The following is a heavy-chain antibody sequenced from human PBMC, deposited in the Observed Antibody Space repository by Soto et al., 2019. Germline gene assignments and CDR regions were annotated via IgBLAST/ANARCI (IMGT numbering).Heavy chain of an antibody. CDR2: IGTAGDP. J-gene: IGHJ3*02. V-gene: IGHV3-13*05. D-gene: IGHD1-26*01. Sequence: EVQLVDSGGGLVQPGGSLRLSCAASAFTFSRKDMHWVRQGTGRGLEWVSGIGTAGDPKSPGSVKGRFTISRDDAQNSVYLQMDTLRYEDTAMYYCVRDKWAFDIWGQGTTVIVSS. CDR3: VRDKWAFDI. CDR1: AFTFSRKD.